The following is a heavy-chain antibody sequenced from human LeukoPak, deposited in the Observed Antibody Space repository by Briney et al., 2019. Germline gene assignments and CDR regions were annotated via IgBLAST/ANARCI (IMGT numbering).Heavy chain of an antibody. CDR2: INSDGSST. V-gene: IGHV3-74*01. Sequence: PGGSLRLSCAASGFTFSSYWMHWVRQAPGKGLVWVSRINSDGSSTSYADSVKGRFTISRDNAKNSLYLQMNSLRAEDTAVYYCARDIVVVVAAMLDYWGQGTLVTVSS. D-gene: IGHD2-15*01. J-gene: IGHJ4*02. CDR1: GFTFSSYW. CDR3: ARDIVVVVAAMLDY.